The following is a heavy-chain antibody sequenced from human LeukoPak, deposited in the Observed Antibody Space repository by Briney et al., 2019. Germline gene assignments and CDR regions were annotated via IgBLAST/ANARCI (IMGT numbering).Heavy chain of an antibody. V-gene: IGHV3-23*01. CDR2: ISGGGGTA. Sequence: PGGSLRLSCSASGFTFSDCAMSWVRQAPGKGLEWVSTISGGGGTAYDAESVKGRFTISRDNSKNALYLQMNSLRAEDTAVYYCARVLGVPTVWDFWGQGALVTVSS. J-gene: IGHJ4*02. CDR1: GFTFSDCA. D-gene: IGHD4-11*01. CDR3: ARVLGVPTVWDF.